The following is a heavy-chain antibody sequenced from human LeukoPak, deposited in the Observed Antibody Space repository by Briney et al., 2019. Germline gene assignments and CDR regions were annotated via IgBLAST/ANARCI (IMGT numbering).Heavy chain of an antibody. Sequence: GSLRLSCAVTGFTFSSYSMNWVRQAPGKGLEWIGYIYHSGSTYYNPSLKSRVTISVDRSKNQFSLKLSSVTAADTAVYYCARVLPRRSIDYWGQGTLVTVSS. D-gene: IGHD7-27*01. CDR2: IYHSGST. CDR3: ARVLPRRSIDY. J-gene: IGHJ4*02. CDR1: GFTFSSYS. V-gene: IGHV4-4*02.